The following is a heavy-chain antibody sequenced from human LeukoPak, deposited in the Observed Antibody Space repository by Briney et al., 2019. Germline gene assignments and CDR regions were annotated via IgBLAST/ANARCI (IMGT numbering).Heavy chain of an antibody. CDR1: GFTFSSYA. J-gene: IGHJ4*02. CDR2: ISYDGSNK. CDR3: ARDNIAAAGTGFDY. D-gene: IGHD6-13*01. V-gene: IGHV3-30*01. Sequence: PGGSLRLSCAASGFTFSSYAMHWVRQAPGKGLEWVAVISYDGSNKYYADSVKGRFTISRDNSKNTLYLQMNSLRAEDTAVYYCARDNIAAAGTGFDYWGQGTLVTVSS.